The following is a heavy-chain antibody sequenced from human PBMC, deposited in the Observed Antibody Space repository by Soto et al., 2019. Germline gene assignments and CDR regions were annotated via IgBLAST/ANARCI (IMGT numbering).Heavy chain of an antibody. V-gene: IGHV5-10-1*01. D-gene: IGHD3-9*01. J-gene: IGHJ4*02. CDR2: IDPSDSYT. CDR1: GYSFTSYW. Sequence: PGESLKISCKGSGYSFTSYWISWVRQMPGKGLEWMGRIDPSDSYTNYSPSFQGHVTISADKSISTAYLQWSSLKASDTAMYYCASTYYDILTGYYGGPFDYWGQGTLVTVSS. CDR3: ASTYYDILTGYYGGPFDY.